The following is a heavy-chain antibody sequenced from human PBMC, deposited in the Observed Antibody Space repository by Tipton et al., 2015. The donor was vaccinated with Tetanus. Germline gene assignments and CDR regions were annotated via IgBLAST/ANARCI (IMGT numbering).Heavy chain of an antibody. CDR2: IKSTTDGGTT. Sequence: SLRLSCAASGFTFSNAWMSWVRQAPGNGLEWVGRIKSTTDGGTTDYAAPVKGRFTISRDDSKNTLYLQMNSLKTEDTAVYYCTTEWISGYSSGWYDYWGQGTLVTVSS. CDR3: TTEWISGYSSGWYDY. CDR1: GFTFSNAW. D-gene: IGHD6-19*01. V-gene: IGHV3-15*01. J-gene: IGHJ4*02.